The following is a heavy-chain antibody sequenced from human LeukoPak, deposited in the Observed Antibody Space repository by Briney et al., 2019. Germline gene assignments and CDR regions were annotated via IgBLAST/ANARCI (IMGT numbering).Heavy chain of an antibody. V-gene: IGHV4-30-2*01. CDR3: ARDRTSGGAWFDP. J-gene: IGHJ5*02. CDR1: GGSISSGGYS. CDR2: IYHSGST. Sequence: PSETLSLTCAVSGGSISSGGYSWSWIRQPPGKGLEWIGYIYHSGSTYYNPSLKSRVTISVDRSKNQFSLKLSSVTAADTAVYYCARDRTSGGAWFDPWGQGTLVTVSS.